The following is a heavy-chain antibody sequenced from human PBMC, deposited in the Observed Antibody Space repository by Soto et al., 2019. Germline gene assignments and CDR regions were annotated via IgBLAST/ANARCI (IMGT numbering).Heavy chain of an antibody. D-gene: IGHD6-19*01. CDR1: GYTFTSYD. J-gene: IGHJ5*02. CDR3: ARGRIIVAGGFDP. V-gene: IGHV1-8*01. Sequence: QVQLVQSGAEVKKPGASVKVSCKASGYTFTSYDIIWVRQATGQGLEWMGWMNPSTGNTDSAEQFQGRLTTTRNTSISTVYMELSSLSFEDTAVYYCARGRIIVAGGFDPWGQGTLVTVSS. CDR2: MNPSTGNT.